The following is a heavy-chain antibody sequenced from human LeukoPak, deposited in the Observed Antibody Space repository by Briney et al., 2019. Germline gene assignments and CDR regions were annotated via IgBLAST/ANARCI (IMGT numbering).Heavy chain of an antibody. CDR3: AKEDTAMAPPGY. CDR1: GFTFSDFY. D-gene: IGHD5-18*01. J-gene: IGHJ4*02. Sequence: GGSLRLSCVASGFTFSDFYMSWIRQAPGKGLEWISYISSTSTLMYYTDSVRGRFTISRDNPKNTLYLQMNSPRAEDTAVYYCAKEDTAMAPPGYWGQGTLVTVSS. V-gene: IGHV3-11*01. CDR2: ISSTSTLM.